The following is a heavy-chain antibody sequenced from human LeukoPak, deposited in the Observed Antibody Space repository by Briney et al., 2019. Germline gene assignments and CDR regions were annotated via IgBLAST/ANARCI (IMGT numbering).Heavy chain of an antibody. Sequence: SVKVSCKASGGTFSSYEISWVRQAPGQGLEWMGGIIPMFGTAKYAQKFQGRVTITADKSTSTAYMELSSLRSEDTAVYYCASGTTDIVVVPATLRNYYFEYWGQGTLVTVSS. D-gene: IGHD2-2*01. J-gene: IGHJ4*02. CDR3: ASGTTDIVVVPATLRNYYFEY. CDR1: GGTFSSYE. V-gene: IGHV1-69*06. CDR2: IIPMFGTA.